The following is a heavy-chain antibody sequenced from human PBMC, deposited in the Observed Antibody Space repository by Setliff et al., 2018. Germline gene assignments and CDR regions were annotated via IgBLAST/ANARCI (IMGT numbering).Heavy chain of an antibody. J-gene: IGHJ5*02. D-gene: IGHD3-22*01. V-gene: IGHV1-2*02. CDR1: GYTFTGYY. CDR3: ARGVGYDTSAYYSFLDL. Sequence: GASVKVSCKASGYTFTGYYMHWVRQAPGQGLEWMGWINPNSGGTNYAQKFQGRVTMTRDTSISTAYMELSRLRSDDTAVYYCARGVGYDTSAYYSFLDLWGQGALVTVSS. CDR2: INPNSGGT.